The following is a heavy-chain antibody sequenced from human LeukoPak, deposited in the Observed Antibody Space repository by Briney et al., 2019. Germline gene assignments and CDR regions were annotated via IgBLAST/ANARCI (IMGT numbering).Heavy chain of an antibody. D-gene: IGHD6-13*01. Sequence: ETLSLTCAVYGGSFSGYYWSWIRQPPGKGLEWIGEINHSGSTHYNPSLKSRVTISVDTSKNQFSLKLSSVTAADTAVYYCARAAYSSSHYFDYWGQGTLVTVSS. CDR1: GGSFSGYY. J-gene: IGHJ4*02. CDR2: INHSGST. CDR3: ARAAYSSSHYFDY. V-gene: IGHV4-34*01.